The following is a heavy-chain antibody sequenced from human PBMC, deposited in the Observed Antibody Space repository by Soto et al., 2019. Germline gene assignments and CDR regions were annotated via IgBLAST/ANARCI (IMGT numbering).Heavy chain of an antibody. CDR3: ARGFKQSVVVPAAMPASCYYYMDV. J-gene: IGHJ6*03. D-gene: IGHD2-2*01. CDR1: GGSFSGYY. V-gene: IGHV4-34*01. Sequence: QVQLQQWGAGLLKPSETLSLTCAVSGGSFSGYYWTWIRQPPGKGLEWIGEINHSGSTNYNPSLKSRVTIAVDTSKNQFYLKLGSVTVADTAVYYCARGFKQSVVVPAAMPASCYYYMDVWGKGTTVTVSS. CDR2: INHSGST.